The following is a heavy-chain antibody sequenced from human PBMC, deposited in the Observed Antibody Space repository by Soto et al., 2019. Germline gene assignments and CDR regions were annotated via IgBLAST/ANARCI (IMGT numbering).Heavy chain of an antibody. CDR1: GFSFSSYA. D-gene: IGHD2-2*01. V-gene: IGHV3-23*01. J-gene: IGHJ4*02. CDR3: AKDRGGDCPDNSCYFGADY. Sequence: PGGSLRLSCTASGFSFSSYAMSWVRQAPPQGLEWVSSISTRGGRTYYADSVKGRFSISRENSKNTLSLHMDRLRVEDTAVYYCAKDRGGDCPDNSCYFGADYWGQGTPVTVSS. CDR2: ISTRGGRT.